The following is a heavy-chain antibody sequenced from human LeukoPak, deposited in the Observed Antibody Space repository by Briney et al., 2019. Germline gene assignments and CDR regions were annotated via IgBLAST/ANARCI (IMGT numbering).Heavy chain of an antibody. Sequence: SETLSLTCTVSGNSISSDTYYWTWIRQPAGKGLEWIGRIYASGSTTYNSSLKSRLTISVDTSKNQFSLKLNSVTAADTAVYYCAREFYGSYRSYWYFDVWGRGTLVTVSS. D-gene: IGHD1-26*01. CDR2: IYASGST. J-gene: IGHJ2*01. CDR3: AREFYGSYRSYWYFDV. CDR1: GNSISSDTYY. V-gene: IGHV4-61*02.